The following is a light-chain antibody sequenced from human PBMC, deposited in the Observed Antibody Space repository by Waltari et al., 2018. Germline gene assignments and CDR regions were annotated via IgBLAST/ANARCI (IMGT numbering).Light chain of an antibody. CDR3: AAWDDSLSRWL. J-gene: IGLJ3*02. CDR1: SSNIGSNY. V-gene: IGLV1-47*01. CDR2: RNN. Sequence: QSVLPQPPSASGTPGQRVTISCSGRSSNIGSNYVYWYQPVPGAAPKLLIYRNNQRPSGVPDRFSGSKSGTSASLAISGLRSEDEADYYCAAWDDSLSRWLLGGGTKLTVL.